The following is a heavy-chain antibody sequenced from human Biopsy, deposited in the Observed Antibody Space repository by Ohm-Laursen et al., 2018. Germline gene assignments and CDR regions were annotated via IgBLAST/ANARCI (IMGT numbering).Heavy chain of an antibody. CDR2: VYNGGIT. CDR1: GGSIISYY. CDR3: AREVATNYHSGTFEY. V-gene: IGHV4-59*01. D-gene: IGHD1-1*01. J-gene: IGHJ4*02. Sequence: GTLSLTCSVSGGSIISYYWTWIRQPPGKGLEWIGHVYNGGITNYNPSLKSRVTISKDTSKNQFSLQVNSVTAADTAVYYCAREVATNYHSGTFEYWGQGTLVIVSS.